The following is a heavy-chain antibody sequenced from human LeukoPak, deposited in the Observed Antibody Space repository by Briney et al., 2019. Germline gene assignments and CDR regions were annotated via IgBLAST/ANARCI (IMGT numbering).Heavy chain of an antibody. Sequence: GRSLRLSCAASGFTFSSYDMHWVRQAPGKGLEWVAVIWYDGSNKYYADSVKGRFTISRDNSKNTLYLQMNSLRAEDTAVYYCARDLQYRSSWYHWFDPWGQGTLVTVSS. V-gene: IGHV3-33*01. CDR1: GFTFSSYD. CDR3: ARDLQYRSSWYHWFDP. D-gene: IGHD6-13*01. J-gene: IGHJ5*02. CDR2: IWYDGSNK.